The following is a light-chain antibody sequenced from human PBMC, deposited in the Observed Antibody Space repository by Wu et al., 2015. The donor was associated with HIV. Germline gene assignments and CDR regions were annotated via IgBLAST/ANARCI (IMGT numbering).Light chain of an antibody. CDR3: QQRSNWPWT. CDR2: DAS. CDR1: QSVSSN. J-gene: IGKJ1*01. Sequence: EIVMTQSPATLSVSPGERATLSCRASQSVSSNLAWYQQKPGQAPRLLIYDASNRATGIPARFSGSGSGTDFTLTTSSLEPEDFAVYYCQQRSNWPWTFGQGTKVEIK. V-gene: IGKV3-11*01.